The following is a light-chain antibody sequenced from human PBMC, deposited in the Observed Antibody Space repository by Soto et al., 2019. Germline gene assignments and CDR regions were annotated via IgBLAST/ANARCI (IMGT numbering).Light chain of an antibody. CDR3: ATWDHSLSAGI. J-gene: IGLJ2*01. CDR1: SSNIGTNF. CDR2: YNN. V-gene: IGLV1-51*01. Sequence: QSVLTQPPSVSAAPGQQVTISCSGSSSNIGTNFVSWYQQVPGSAPKLLFYYNNKRPSGIPDRFSASKSGTSATLGITGLQTGDEAYYYCATWDHSLSAGIFGGGTKLTVL.